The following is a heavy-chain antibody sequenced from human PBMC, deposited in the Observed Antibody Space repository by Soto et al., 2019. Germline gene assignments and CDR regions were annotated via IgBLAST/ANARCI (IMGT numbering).Heavy chain of an antibody. CDR2: IYYSGST. J-gene: IGHJ3*02. CDR3: ARADYGSGIDAFDI. D-gene: IGHD3-10*01. CDR1: GGSISSYY. Sequence: SETLSLTCTVSGGSISSYYWSWIRQPPGKGLEWIGYIYYSGSTNYNPSLKSRVTISVDTSKNQFSLKLSSVTAADTAVYYCARADYGSGIDAFDIWGQGTMVTVSS. V-gene: IGHV4-59*01.